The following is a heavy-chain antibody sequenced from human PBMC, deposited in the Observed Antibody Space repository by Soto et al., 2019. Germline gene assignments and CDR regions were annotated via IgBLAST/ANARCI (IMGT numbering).Heavy chain of an antibody. V-gene: IGHV3-30-3*01. D-gene: IGHD3-3*01. CDR2: ISYDGSNK. Sequence: QVQLVESGGGVVQPGRSLRLSCAASGFTFSSYAMHWVRQAPGKGLEWVAVISYDGSNKYYADSVKGRFTISRDNSKNTLYLQMNSLRAEDTAVYYCAREEEWRRLDYWGQGTLVTVSS. CDR3: AREEEWRRLDY. J-gene: IGHJ4*02. CDR1: GFTFSSYA.